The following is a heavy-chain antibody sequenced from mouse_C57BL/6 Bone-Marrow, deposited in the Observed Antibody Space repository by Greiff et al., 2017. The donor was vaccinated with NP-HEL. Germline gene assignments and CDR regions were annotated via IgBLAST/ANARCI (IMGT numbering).Heavy chain of an antibody. J-gene: IGHJ3*01. Sequence: EVKLVESGPGLVKPSQSLSLTCSVTGYSITSGYYWNWIRQFPGNKLEWMGYISYDGSNNYNPSLKNRISITRDTSKNQFFLKLNSVTTEDTATYYCAREFYYGSSLLCAYWGQGTLVTVSA. V-gene: IGHV3-6*01. CDR1: GYSITSGYY. D-gene: IGHD1-1*01. CDR3: AREFYYGSSLLCAY. CDR2: ISYDGSN.